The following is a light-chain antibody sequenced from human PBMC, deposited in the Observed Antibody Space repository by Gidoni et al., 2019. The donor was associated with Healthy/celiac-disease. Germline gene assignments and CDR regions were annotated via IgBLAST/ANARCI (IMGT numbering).Light chain of an antibody. Sequence: LTPGRSVSGPPGQSVTISCTGTSSDVGGYNYVSWYQQHPGKAPKLMIYDVSKRPSGVPDRFSGSKSGNTASLTISGLQAEDEADYYCCSYAGNVRVFGTGTKVTVL. CDR1: SSDVGGYNY. V-gene: IGLV2-11*01. J-gene: IGLJ1*01. CDR3: CSYAGNVRV. CDR2: DVS.